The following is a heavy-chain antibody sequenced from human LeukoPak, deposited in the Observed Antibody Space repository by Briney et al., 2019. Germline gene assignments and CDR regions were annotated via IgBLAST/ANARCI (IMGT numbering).Heavy chain of an antibody. V-gene: IGHV3-23*01. CDR2: ISGGAGIT. Sequence: SGGSLRLSCAASGFTFSTYAMSWVRQAPGRGLEWVSAISGGAGITWYADTVKGRFTISRGTSKNTLFLQINSLRADDTAVYYCAKESLYHFDYWGQGTLVTVSS. CDR1: GFTFSTYA. CDR3: AKESLYHFDY. J-gene: IGHJ4*02.